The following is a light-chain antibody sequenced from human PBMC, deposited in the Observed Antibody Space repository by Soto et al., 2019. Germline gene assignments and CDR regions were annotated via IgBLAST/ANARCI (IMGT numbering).Light chain of an antibody. CDR3: QQYNSWPPIT. J-gene: IGKJ5*01. CDR1: QSLVYSDGNTF. Sequence: DVVMTQSPLSLPVTLGQPASISCRSSQSLVYSDGNTFLSWFQQRPGQSPRRLIYKVSNRDSGVPDRFSGSGSGTEFTLTISSLQSEDFAVYYCQQYNSWPPITFGQGTRLEIK. V-gene: IGKV2-30*01. CDR2: KVS.